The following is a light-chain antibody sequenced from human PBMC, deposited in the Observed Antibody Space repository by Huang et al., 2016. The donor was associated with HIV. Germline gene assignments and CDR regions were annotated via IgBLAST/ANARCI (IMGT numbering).Light chain of an antibody. CDR1: QSVSSN. Sequence: EIVMTQSPATLSVSPGEGVTLSCRASQSVSSNLAWYQQKPGQAPRLLIYGASTRATAIPARFSGSGSGTEFTLTNSSLQSEDFAVYYCQQYNNWPITFGQGTRLEIK. J-gene: IGKJ5*01. CDR2: GAS. CDR3: QQYNNWPIT. V-gene: IGKV3-15*01.